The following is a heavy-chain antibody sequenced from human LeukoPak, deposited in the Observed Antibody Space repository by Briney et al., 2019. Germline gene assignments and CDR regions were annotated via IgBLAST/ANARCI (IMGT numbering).Heavy chain of an antibody. Sequence: GESLKISCQASGYTFTTSWIAWVRQMPGIGLEWMGIIYPDDSDTRYSPSFQGQVTISADKSISTAYLQWSSLKASDTAMYYCARHGSGWYSVDYWGQGTLVTVSS. J-gene: IGHJ4*02. V-gene: IGHV5-51*01. CDR3: ARHGSGWYSVDY. CDR1: GYTFTTSW. D-gene: IGHD6-19*01. CDR2: IYPDDSDT.